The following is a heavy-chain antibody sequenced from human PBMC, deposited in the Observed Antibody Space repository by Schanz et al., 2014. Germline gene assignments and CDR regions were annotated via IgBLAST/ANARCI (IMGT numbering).Heavy chain of an antibody. CDR1: GFTFSSYG. D-gene: IGHD2-15*01. CDR3: ARDRGYCSGGSCLTFDY. V-gene: IGHV3-30*03. Sequence: QVQLVESGGGLVKPGGSLRLSCAASGFTFSSYGMHWVRQAPGKGLEWVAAMSYDGSIKYYGDSVKGRFTISRDNSKNTLYLQMNTLRAEDTAVYYCARDRGYCSGGSCLTFDYWGQGTLVTVSS. J-gene: IGHJ4*02. CDR2: MSYDGSIK.